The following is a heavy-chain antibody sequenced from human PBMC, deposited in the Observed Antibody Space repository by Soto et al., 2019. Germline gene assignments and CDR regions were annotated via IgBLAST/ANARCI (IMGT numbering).Heavy chain of an antibody. CDR2: ISGSGGST. Sequence: GGSLRLSCAASGFTFSSYAMSWVRQAPGKGLEWVSAISGSGGSTYYADSVKGRFTISRDNSKNTLYLQMNSLRAEDTAVYYCAKDMLLWFGEPYASNYFDYWGQGTLVTVSS. CDR3: AKDMLLWFGEPYASNYFDY. D-gene: IGHD3-10*01. J-gene: IGHJ4*02. V-gene: IGHV3-23*01. CDR1: GFTFSSYA.